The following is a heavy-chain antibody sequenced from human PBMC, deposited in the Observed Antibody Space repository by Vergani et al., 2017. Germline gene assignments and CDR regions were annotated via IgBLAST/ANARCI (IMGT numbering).Heavy chain of an antibody. D-gene: IGHD2-2*01. CDR2: INPSGGST. CDR1: GYTFTSYY. Sequence: QVQLVQSGAEVKKPGASVKVSCKASGYTFTSYYMHWVRQAPGQGLEWMGIINPSGGSTSYAQKFQGRVTMTRDTSTSTAYMELSSLRSEDTAVYYCARDTRESTRYYYYGMDVWGQGTTVTVSS. V-gene: IGHV1-46*01. CDR3: ARDTRESTRYYYYGMDV. J-gene: IGHJ6*02.